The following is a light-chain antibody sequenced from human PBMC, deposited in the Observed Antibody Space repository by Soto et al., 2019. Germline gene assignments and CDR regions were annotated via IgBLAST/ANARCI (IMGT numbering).Light chain of an antibody. Sequence: DIQMTQSPSSLSASVGDRVTITCQASQDISNYLNWYQQKPGKAPKLLIYDASNLETGVPSRFSGSGSGTDFTFTISSLQPEDIATYYCQQYDNLTLNIGGGTQVDIK. V-gene: IGKV1-33*01. CDR1: QDISNY. CDR2: DAS. J-gene: IGKJ4*01. CDR3: QQYDNLTLN.